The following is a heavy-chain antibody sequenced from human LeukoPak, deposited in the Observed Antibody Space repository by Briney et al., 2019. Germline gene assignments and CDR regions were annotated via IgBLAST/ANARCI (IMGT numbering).Heavy chain of an antibody. V-gene: IGHV4-39*07. J-gene: IGHJ4*02. Sequence: SETLSLTCTVSGGSISSSGYYWGWIRQPPGKGLEWIGSMYYSGSTYYNPSLKSRVTISVDTSKNHFSLKLSSVTAADTAVYYCARGGWNKFDYWGQGTLVTVSS. CDR3: ARGGWNKFDY. CDR2: MYYSGST. CDR1: GGSISSSGYY. D-gene: IGHD3-22*01.